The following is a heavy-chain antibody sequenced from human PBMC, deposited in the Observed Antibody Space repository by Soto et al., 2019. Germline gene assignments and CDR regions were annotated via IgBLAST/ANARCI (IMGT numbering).Heavy chain of an antibody. CDR1: GFTFSSYA. Sequence: HPGGSLRLSCAASGFTFSSYAMSWVRQAPGKGLEWVSAISGSGGSTYYADSVKGRFTISRDNSKNTLYLQMNSLRAEDTAVYYCATGPTVGDTGPYWGQGTLVTVSS. V-gene: IGHV3-23*01. CDR2: ISGSGGST. CDR3: ATGPTVGDTGPY. D-gene: IGHD1-26*01. J-gene: IGHJ4*02.